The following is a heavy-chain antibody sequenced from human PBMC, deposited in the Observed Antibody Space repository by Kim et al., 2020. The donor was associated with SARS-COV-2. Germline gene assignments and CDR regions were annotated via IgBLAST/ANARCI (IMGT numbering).Heavy chain of an antibody. D-gene: IGHD3-10*01. V-gene: IGHV1-69*13. CDR3: ARVTREGSDH. CDR1: GGTFRSYA. J-gene: IGHJ4*02. CDR2: IIPIFGTA. Sequence: SVKVSCKASGGTFRSYAISWVRQAPGQGLEWMGGIIPIFGTANYAQKFQGRVTITADESTSTAYMELSSLRSEDTAVYYCARVTREGSDHWGQGTLVTVSS.